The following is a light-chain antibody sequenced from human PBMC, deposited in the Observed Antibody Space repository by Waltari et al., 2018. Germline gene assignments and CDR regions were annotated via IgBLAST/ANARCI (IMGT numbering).Light chain of an antibody. CDR3: CSFAGSGSFV. V-gene: IGLV2-23*02. J-gene: IGLJ1*01. Sequence: QSALTQPASVSGSPGQSITISCTGTSSDVGTYNLVSWYQHHPGRAPKLMFYEVTKRPSGVPFRFSGSKSGNTASLTISGRQVDDEADYYCCSFAGSGSFVFGTGTRVSVL. CDR2: EVT. CDR1: SSDVGTYNL.